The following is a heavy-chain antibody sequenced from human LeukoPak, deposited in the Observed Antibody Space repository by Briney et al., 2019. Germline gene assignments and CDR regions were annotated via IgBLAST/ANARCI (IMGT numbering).Heavy chain of an antibody. CDR3: AKAAWSKQLEMAYDTSGYNYYYYMDV. V-gene: IGHV3-30*12. D-gene: IGHD3-22*01. J-gene: IGHJ6*03. CDR2: IQYDGSNK. Sequence: GGSLRLSCAASGLSFSSYGMHWVRQAPGKGLEWVAFIQYDGSNKFYADSVKGRFTISRDNSKNTVYLQMNSLRAEDTAVYYCAKAAWSKQLEMAYDTSGYNYYYYMDVWGKGTTVTVSS. CDR1: GLSFSSYG.